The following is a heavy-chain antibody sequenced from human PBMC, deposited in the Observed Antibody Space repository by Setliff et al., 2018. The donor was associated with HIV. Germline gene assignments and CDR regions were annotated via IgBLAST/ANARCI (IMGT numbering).Heavy chain of an antibody. V-gene: IGHV3-21*01. Sequence: PGGSLRLSCAASGFSFSTYAMNWVRQAPGKGLEWVSSISSRSIYIHYADSVKGRFTISRDSAKNSLFLQMNSLRAEDTAVYYCASIELAAMVPVDYWGQGTLVTVSS. CDR2: ISSRSIYI. D-gene: IGHD5-18*01. CDR1: GFSFSTYA. CDR3: ASIELAAMVPVDY. J-gene: IGHJ4*02.